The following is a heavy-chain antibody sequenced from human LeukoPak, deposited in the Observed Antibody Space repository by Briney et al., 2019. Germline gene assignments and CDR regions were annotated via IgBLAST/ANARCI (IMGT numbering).Heavy chain of an antibody. CDR3: AKEDGSYWGFDY. D-gene: IGHD1-26*01. J-gene: IGHJ4*02. CDR1: GITFSTYA. CDR2: IHNTGTNK. Sequence: GGSLRLSCAASGITFSTYAFSWVRQAPGKGLEWVSAIHNTGTNKYYADSVKGRFTISRDNSRDTLYLPMNSLRAEDTAIYYCAKEDGSYWGFDYWGQGTLVTVSS. V-gene: IGHV3-23*01.